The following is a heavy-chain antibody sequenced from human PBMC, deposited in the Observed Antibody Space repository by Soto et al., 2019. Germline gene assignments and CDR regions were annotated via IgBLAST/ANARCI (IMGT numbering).Heavy chain of an antibody. CDR1: GGTFSSYA. V-gene: IGHV1-69*01. CDR3: ARGTYDFWSGYYISGWFDP. J-gene: IGHJ5*02. Sequence: QVQLVQSGAEVKKPGSSVKVSCKAPGGTFSSYAISWVRQAPGQGLEWMGGILPIFGTANNAQKFQGRVTITADQSTITAYMELSSLRSEDTAVYYCARGTYDFWSGYYISGWFDPWGQGTLVTVSS. D-gene: IGHD3-3*01. CDR2: ILPIFGTA.